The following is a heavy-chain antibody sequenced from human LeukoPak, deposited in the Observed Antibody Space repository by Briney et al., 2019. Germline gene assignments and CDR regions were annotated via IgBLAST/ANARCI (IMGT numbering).Heavy chain of an antibody. Sequence: PSETLSLTCTVSGGSISSSSYYWGWIRQPPGKGLEWIGSIYYSGSTYYNPSLKSRVTISVDTSKNQFSLKLSSVTAADTAVYYCARHESRPLGYCSGGSCYKAGDKTKTDNWFDPWGQGTLVTVSS. D-gene: IGHD2-15*01. J-gene: IGHJ5*02. CDR1: GGSISSSSYY. V-gene: IGHV4-39*01. CDR2: IYYSGST. CDR3: ARHESRPLGYCSGGSCYKAGDKTKTDNWFDP.